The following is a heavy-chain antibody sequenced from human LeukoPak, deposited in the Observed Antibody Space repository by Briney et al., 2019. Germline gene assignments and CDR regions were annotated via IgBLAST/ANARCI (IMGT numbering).Heavy chain of an antibody. J-gene: IGHJ2*01. CDR1: GGSISSYY. CDR2: IYYSGST. D-gene: IGHD2-2*01. CDR3: AREIQGYCSSTSCYEDWYFDL. V-gene: IGHV4-59*12. Sequence: SETLSLTCTVSGGSISSYYWSWIRQPPGKGLEWIGYIYYSGSTYYNPSLKSRVTISVDTSKNQFSLKLSSVTAADTAVYYCAREIQGYCSSTSCYEDWYFDLWGRGTLVTVSS.